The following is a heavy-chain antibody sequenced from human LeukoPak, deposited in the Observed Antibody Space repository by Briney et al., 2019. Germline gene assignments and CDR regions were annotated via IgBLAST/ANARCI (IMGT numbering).Heavy chain of an antibody. Sequence: GGSLRLSCAASGFTFSDYYMSWIRQAPGKGLEWVSYISGGSSTIYYADSLKGRFTVSRDNAKNSLYLLMNSLRAEDTAVYYCARRGSGKHFDFWGQGTLVTVCS. D-gene: IGHD2-15*01. CDR2: ISGGSSTI. CDR3: ARRGSGKHFDF. V-gene: IGHV3-11*01. J-gene: IGHJ4*02. CDR1: GFTFSDYY.